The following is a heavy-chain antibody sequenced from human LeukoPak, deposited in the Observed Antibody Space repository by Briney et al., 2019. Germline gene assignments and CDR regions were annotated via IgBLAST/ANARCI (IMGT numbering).Heavy chain of an antibody. CDR1: GYTFTSYG. Sequence: GASVKVSCKASGYTFTSYGISWVRQAPGQGLEWMGRIIPIFGTANYAQKFQGRVTITTDESTSTAYMELSSLRSEDTAVYYCARDYTPRDGYEWYDYWGQGTLVTVSS. V-gene: IGHV1-69*05. J-gene: IGHJ4*02. CDR3: ARDYTPRDGYEWYDY. CDR2: IIPIFGTA. D-gene: IGHD5-24*01.